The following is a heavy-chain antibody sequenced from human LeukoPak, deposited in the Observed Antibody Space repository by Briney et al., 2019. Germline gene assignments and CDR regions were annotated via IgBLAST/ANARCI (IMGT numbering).Heavy chain of an antibody. CDR3: ARVGIPLAYPYCGGDCYYYYMDV. V-gene: IGHV3-74*01. J-gene: IGHJ6*03. CDR2: INTDGSST. CDR1: GFTFSSYG. D-gene: IGHD2-21*01. Sequence: GRSLRLSCAASGFTFSSYGMHWVRQAPGKGLVWVSRINTDGSSTSYADSVKGRFTISRDNAKNTLYLQMNSLRAEDTAVYYCARVGIPLAYPYCGGDCYYYYMDVWGKGTTVTVSS.